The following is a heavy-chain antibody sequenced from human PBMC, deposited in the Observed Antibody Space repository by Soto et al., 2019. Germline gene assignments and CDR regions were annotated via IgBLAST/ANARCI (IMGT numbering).Heavy chain of an antibody. CDR3: ARSFTWYYYGSGSYYHSIRWFDP. Sequence: SDTLSLTCAVYGGSFSGYYWSWIRQPPGKGLEWIGEINHSGSTNYNPSLKSRVTISVDTSKNQFSLKLSSVTAADTAVYYCARSFTWYYYGSGSYYHSIRWFDPWGQGTLVTVSS. D-gene: IGHD3-10*01. J-gene: IGHJ5*02. CDR1: GGSFSGYY. V-gene: IGHV4-34*01. CDR2: INHSGST.